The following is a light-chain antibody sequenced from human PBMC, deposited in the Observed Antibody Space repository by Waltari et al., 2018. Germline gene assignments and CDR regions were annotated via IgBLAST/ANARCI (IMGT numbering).Light chain of an antibody. V-gene: IGKV1-33*01. J-gene: IGKJ5*01. Sequence: DIQMHQSPSSLSASVGDRVTITCQASQDISNYLNWYQQKPGKAPKLLIYEASNLETGVPSRFSGSGSGTDFTFTISSLQPEDIATYYCQQYDNLPPSITFGQGTRLEIK. CDR1: QDISNY. CDR3: QQYDNLPPSIT. CDR2: EAS.